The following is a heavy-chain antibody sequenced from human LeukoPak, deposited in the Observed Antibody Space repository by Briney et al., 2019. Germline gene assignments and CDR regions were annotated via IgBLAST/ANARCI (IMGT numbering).Heavy chain of an antibody. CDR3: ARMGGAPQG. CDR2: IGASGSPI. V-gene: IGHV3-48*03. J-gene: IGHJ4*02. Sequence: GGSLRLSCAASGFAFSSFEMTWVRQPPGKGLEWIANIGASGSPIFYADSVKGRFTVSRDNAESSLYLHTNSLRVEDTAVYYCARMGGAPQGWGLGALVTVSP. D-gene: IGHD2-21*01. CDR1: GFAFSSFE.